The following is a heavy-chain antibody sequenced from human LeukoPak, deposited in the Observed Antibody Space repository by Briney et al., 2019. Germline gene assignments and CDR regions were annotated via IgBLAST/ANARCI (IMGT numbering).Heavy chain of an antibody. Sequence: ASVKVSCKASGGTFSSYAISWVRQAPGQGLEWMGGIIPIFGTANYAQKLQGRVTMTTDTSTSTAYMELRSLRSDDTAVYYCARRDYGDWYYYYGMDVWGQGTTVTVSS. J-gene: IGHJ6*02. CDR1: GGTFSSYA. CDR2: IIPIFGTA. CDR3: ARRDYGDWYYYYGMDV. D-gene: IGHD4-17*01. V-gene: IGHV1-69*05.